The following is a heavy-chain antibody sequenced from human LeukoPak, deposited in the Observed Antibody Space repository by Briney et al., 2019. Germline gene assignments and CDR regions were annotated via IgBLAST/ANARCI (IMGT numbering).Heavy chain of an antibody. CDR1: GFTVSSNY. J-gene: IGHJ4*02. CDR2: ISGSGGST. CDR3: AKARDVLLWFGEFDY. D-gene: IGHD3-10*01. Sequence: GGSLRLSCAASGFTVSSNYMNWVRQAPGKGLEWVSAISGSGGSTYYADSVKGRFTISRDNSKNTLYLQMNSLRAEDTAVYYCAKARDVLLWFGEFDYWGQGTLVTVSS. V-gene: IGHV3-23*01.